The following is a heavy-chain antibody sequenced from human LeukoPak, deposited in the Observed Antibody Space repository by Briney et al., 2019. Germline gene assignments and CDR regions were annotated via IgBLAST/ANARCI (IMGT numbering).Heavy chain of an antibody. J-gene: IGHJ3*02. V-gene: IGHV3-30*03. CDR1: GFTFSSYG. CDR2: ISYDGSNK. Sequence: PGGSLRLSCVASGFTFSSYGMHWVRQAPGKGLEWVAVISYDGSNKYYADSVKGRFTISRDNSKNTLYLQMNSLRAEDAAVYYCRLYYYDSSAPSPYAFHIWGQGTMVTVSS. D-gene: IGHD3-22*01. CDR3: RLYYYDSSAPSPYAFHI.